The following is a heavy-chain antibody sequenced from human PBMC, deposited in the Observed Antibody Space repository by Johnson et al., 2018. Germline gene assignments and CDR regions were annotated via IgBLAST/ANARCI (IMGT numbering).Heavy chain of an antibody. D-gene: IGHD6-19*01. Sequence: QLVQSGGGLVQPGGSLRPSCAASGFTFSSYDMHWVRQATGNGLEWVSAIGTAGDTYYPGYVQGRFPISRENAKNSLYLQMNSLRAGETAVYYCAIDSPGGGWPLDAFDIWGQVTMVTVSS. CDR3: AIDSPGGGWPLDAFDI. CDR2: IGTAGDT. V-gene: IGHV3-13*01. CDR1: GFTFSSYD. J-gene: IGHJ3*02.